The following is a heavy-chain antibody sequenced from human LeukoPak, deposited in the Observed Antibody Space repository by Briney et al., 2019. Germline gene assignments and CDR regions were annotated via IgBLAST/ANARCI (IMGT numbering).Heavy chain of an antibody. CDR2: IIPILGIA. V-gene: IGHV1-69*04. J-gene: IGHJ6*02. CDR1: GGTFSSYA. Sequence: SVKVSCKASGGTFSSYAISWVRQAPGQGLEWMGRIIPILGIANYAQKFQGRVTITADKSTSTAYMELSSLRSEDAAVYYCARGSTVTHLYGMDVWGQGTTVTVSS. D-gene: IGHD4-17*01. CDR3: ARGSTVTHLYGMDV.